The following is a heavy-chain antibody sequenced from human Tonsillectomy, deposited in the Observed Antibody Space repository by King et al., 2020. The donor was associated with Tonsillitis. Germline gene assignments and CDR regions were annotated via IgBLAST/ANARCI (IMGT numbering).Heavy chain of an antibody. CDR1: GGSFSGYY. CDR2: INHSGST. D-gene: IGHD3-10*01. V-gene: IGHV4-34*01. Sequence: VQLQQWGAGLLKPSETLSLTCAVYGGSFSGYYWSWIRQPPGKGLEWIGEINHSGSTNYNPSLKSRVTISVDTSKNQFSLKLSSVTAADTAVYYCARGPEWFDYFYMDVWGKGTTVTVSS. CDR3: ARGPEWFDYFYMDV. J-gene: IGHJ6*03.